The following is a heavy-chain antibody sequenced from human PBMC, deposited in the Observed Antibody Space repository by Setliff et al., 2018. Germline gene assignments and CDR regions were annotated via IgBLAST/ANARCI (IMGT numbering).Heavy chain of an antibody. CDR2: ISYDGSNK. D-gene: IGHD5-12*01. CDR1: GFTFSSYA. V-gene: IGHV3-30-3*01. CDR3: AKDIAIYVFDSGTS. J-gene: IGHJ5*02. Sequence: GGSLRLSCAASGFTFSSYAMHWVRQAPGKGLEWVAVISYDGSNKYYADSVKGRFTISRDNSKNTLFLQMSSLRAEDSAVYHCAKDIAIYVFDSGTSWGQGTPVTVSS.